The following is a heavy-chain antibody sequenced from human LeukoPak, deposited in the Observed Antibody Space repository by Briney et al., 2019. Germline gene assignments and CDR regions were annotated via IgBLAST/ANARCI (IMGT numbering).Heavy chain of an antibody. CDR1: GFTFSSYG. Sequence: GGTLRLSCAASGFTFSSYGMSWVRQAPGKGLKWVSAISGSGGSTYYADSVKGRFTISRDNSKNTLYLQMNSLRAEDTAVYYCASRAGRYSYGYGTLDYWGQGTLVTVSS. V-gene: IGHV3-23*01. D-gene: IGHD5-18*01. CDR2: ISGSGGST. J-gene: IGHJ4*02. CDR3: ASRAGRYSYGYGTLDY.